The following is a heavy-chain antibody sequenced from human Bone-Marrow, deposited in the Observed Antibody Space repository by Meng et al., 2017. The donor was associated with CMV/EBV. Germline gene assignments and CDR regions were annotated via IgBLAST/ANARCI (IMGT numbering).Heavy chain of an antibody. Sequence: GGSLRLSCAAYGFTFSSYAMSWVRQAPGKGLEWVSAISGSGGSTYYADSVKGRFTISRDNSKNTLYLQMNSLRAEDTAAYYCARVPGLAAAGYYYYYYGMDVWGQGTTVTVSS. D-gene: IGHD6-13*01. CDR3: ARVPGLAAAGYYYYYYGMDV. J-gene: IGHJ6*02. CDR2: ISGSGGST. CDR1: GFTFSSYA. V-gene: IGHV3-23*01.